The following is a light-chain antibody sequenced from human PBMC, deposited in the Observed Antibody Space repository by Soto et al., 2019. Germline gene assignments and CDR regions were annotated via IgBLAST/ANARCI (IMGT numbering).Light chain of an antibody. CDR3: QQSYSTPPWR. CDR2: AAY. CDR1: QSIVTY. Sequence: IHMTQSPSSLSAYVDDRVTITCRASQSIVTYLNWYLQKPVKAPKLLIYAAYNLQSGVPSRFSGSGSGTDFTLTISSLQPEDFATYFCQQSYSTPPWRFGQGTKVDVK. J-gene: IGKJ1*01. V-gene: IGKV1-39*01.